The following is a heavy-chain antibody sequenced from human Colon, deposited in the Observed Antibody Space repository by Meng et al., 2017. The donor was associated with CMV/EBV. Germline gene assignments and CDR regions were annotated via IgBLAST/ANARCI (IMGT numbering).Heavy chain of an antibody. CDR2: INPSGDYT. Sequence: SGFTFTNFFMHWVRQAPGQGLERVAVINPSGDYTNYAQKFQGRVTVTRDTPTSTVYMEVTSLRSEDTAVYYCVRDQSEYDNSWFWIYWGQGTLVTVSS. J-gene: IGHJ4*02. V-gene: IGHV1-46*03. CDR3: VRDQSEYDNSWFWIY. CDR1: GFTFTNFF. D-gene: IGHD6-13*01.